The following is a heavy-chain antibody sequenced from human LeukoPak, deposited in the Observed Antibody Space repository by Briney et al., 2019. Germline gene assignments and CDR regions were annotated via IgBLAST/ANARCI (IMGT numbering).Heavy chain of an antibody. J-gene: IGHJ4*02. Sequence: ASVKLSCTASGYTFTSYGISWVRQAPGQGLEWMGWISAYNGNTNYAQKLQGRVTMTTDTSTSTAYMELRSLRSDDTAVYYCARDVSDIGSGSYSDYWGQGTLVTVSS. D-gene: IGHD3-10*01. CDR2: ISAYNGNT. CDR1: GYTFTSYG. V-gene: IGHV1-18*04. CDR3: ARDVSDIGSGSYSDY.